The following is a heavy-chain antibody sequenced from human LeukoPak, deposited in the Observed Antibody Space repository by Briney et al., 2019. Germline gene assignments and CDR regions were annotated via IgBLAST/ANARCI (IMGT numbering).Heavy chain of an antibody. Sequence: HPGGSLRLSCAASGFSFSSYAMHWVRQAPGKGLEWVALISYDGSNKYYADSVKGRFTISRDNSKNTLYLQMSSLRPEDTAVYYCARCLMQQLVPLYYFYGMDVWGQGTTVTVSS. CDR1: GFSFSSYA. D-gene: IGHD6-13*01. J-gene: IGHJ6*02. CDR3: ARCLMQQLVPLYYFYGMDV. CDR2: ISYDGSNK. V-gene: IGHV3-30*03.